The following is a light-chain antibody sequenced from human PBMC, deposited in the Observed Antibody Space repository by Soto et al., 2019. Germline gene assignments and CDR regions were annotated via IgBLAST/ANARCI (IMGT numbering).Light chain of an antibody. V-gene: IGKV4-1*01. CDR3: QQYYSTPIT. CDR1: QSVLYSSNNKNY. Sequence: DIVMTQSPDSLAESLGERATINCKSSQSVLYSSNNKNYLAWYQQKPGQPPKLLIYWASTRESGVPDRFSGSGSGTDFTLTISSLQAEDVAVYYCQQYYSTPITFGQGTRPEIK. CDR2: WAS. J-gene: IGKJ5*01.